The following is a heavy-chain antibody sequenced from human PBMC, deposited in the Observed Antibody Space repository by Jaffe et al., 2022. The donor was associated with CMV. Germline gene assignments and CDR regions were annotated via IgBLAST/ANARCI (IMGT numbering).Heavy chain of an antibody. D-gene: IGHD3-22*01. J-gene: IGHJ3*02. CDR3: ARGRVVTDVYDSSETI. CDR2: IWYDGSNK. CDR1: GFTFSSYG. V-gene: IGHV3-33*08. Sequence: QVQLVESGGGVVQPGRSLRLSCAASGFTFSSYGMHWVRQAPGKGLEWVAVIWYDGSNKYYADSVKGRFTISRDNSKNTLYLQMNSLRAEDTAVYYCARGRVVTDVYDSSETIWGQGTMVTVSS.